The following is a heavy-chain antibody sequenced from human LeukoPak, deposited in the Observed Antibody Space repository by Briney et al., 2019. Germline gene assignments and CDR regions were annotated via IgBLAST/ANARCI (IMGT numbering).Heavy chain of an antibody. CDR2: INPNSGGT. D-gene: IGHD6-19*01. Sequence: ASVKVSCKASGYTSTGYYMHWVRQAPGQGLEWMGWINPNSGGTNYAQKFQGRVTMTRDTSISTAYMELSSLRSEDTAVYYCATQWLDPFDYWGQGTLVTVSS. V-gene: IGHV1-2*02. J-gene: IGHJ4*02. CDR1: GYTSTGYY. CDR3: ATQWLDPFDY.